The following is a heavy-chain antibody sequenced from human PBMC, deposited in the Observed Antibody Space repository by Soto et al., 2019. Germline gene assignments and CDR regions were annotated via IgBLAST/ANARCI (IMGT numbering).Heavy chain of an antibody. CDR3: AREKGRRITIFGVAYNWFDP. D-gene: IGHD3-3*01. V-gene: IGHV4-59*12. CDR2: IYYSGST. Sequence: SETLSLTCTVSGGSISSYYWSWIRQPPGKGLEWIGYIYYSGSTNYNPSLKSRVTISVDTSKNQFSLKLSSVTAADTAVYYCAREKGRRITIFGVAYNWFDPWGQGTLVTVSS. J-gene: IGHJ5*02. CDR1: GGSISSYY.